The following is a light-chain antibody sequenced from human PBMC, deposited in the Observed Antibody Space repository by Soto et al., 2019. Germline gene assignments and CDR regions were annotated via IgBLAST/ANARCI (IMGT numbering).Light chain of an antibody. CDR2: GAS. J-gene: IGKJ1*01. CDR1: QSVSNN. Sequence: EIVLTQSPGTLSLSPGERATLSRRASQSVSNNYLAWYQQKPGQAPRLLIYGASNRATGVPARFSGSGFGTDFTLTISSLQSEDFVVYYSQQYNNWPRTSGQGTKVDIK. CDR3: QQYNNWPRT. V-gene: IGKV3-15*01.